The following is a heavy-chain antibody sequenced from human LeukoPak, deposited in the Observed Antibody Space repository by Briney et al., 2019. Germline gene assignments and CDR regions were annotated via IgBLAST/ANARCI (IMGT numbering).Heavy chain of an antibody. CDR3: ARPRYDYYYYMDV. V-gene: IGHV3-48*03. CDR1: GFTFSSYE. Sequence: PGGSLRLSCAASGFTFSSYEMNWVRQAPGKGLEWVSYISSSGSTIYYADSVKGRFTISRDNAKNSLYLQMNSLRAEDTAVYYCARPRYDYYYYMDVWGKGTTVTISS. CDR2: ISSSGSTI. J-gene: IGHJ6*03.